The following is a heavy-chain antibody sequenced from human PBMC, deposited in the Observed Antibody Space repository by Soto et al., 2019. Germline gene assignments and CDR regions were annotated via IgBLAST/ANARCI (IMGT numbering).Heavy chain of an antibody. Sequence: SETLSLTCTVSGGSISSGGYYWSWIRQHPGKGLEWIGYIYYSGSTYYNPSLKSRVTISVDTSKNQFSLKLSSVTAADTAVYYCARAGYCSSTSCHRGWFDPWGQGTLVTVSS. CDR2: IYYSGST. D-gene: IGHD2-2*01. CDR1: GGSISSGGYY. CDR3: ARAGYCSSTSCHRGWFDP. J-gene: IGHJ5*02. V-gene: IGHV4-31*03.